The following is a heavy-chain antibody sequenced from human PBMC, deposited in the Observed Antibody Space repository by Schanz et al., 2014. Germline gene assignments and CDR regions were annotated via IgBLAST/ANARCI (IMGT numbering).Heavy chain of an antibody. CDR1: GFTFNSYA. CDR3: ARANYRRKINFDY. Sequence: DVQLLESGGGLVQPGGSLRLSCAASGFTFNSYAMTWVRQAPGKRLEWVSSISHSGGSKYYADSVKGRFTMSRDNSKNTLYLQMNSLRAEDTAVYYCARANYRRKINFDYWGRGTLVTVSS. J-gene: IGHJ4*02. D-gene: IGHD3-10*01. CDR2: ISHSGGSK. V-gene: IGHV3-23*01.